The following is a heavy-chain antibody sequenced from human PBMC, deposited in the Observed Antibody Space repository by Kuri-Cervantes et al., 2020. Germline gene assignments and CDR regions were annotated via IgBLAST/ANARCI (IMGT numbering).Heavy chain of an antibody. CDR2: ISGSGGST. CDR3: ARDVLRFLEWPLYLVF. Sequence: GSLKISCAASGFTFSSYAMSWVRQAPGKGLEWVSAISGSGGSTYYADSVKGRFTISRDNSKNTLYLQMNSLRAEDTAVYYCARDVLRFLEWPLYLVFWGQGTLVTVSS. J-gene: IGHJ4*02. CDR1: GFTFSSYA. V-gene: IGHV3-23*01. D-gene: IGHD3-3*01.